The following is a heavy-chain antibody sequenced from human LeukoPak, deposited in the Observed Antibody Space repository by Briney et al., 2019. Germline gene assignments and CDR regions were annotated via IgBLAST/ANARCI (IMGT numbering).Heavy chain of an antibody. CDR2: ISSSSSYI. CDR3: ARDLATGTPYWYFHL. V-gene: IGHV3-21*01. Sequence: GGSLRLSCAASGFTFSSYSMNWVRQAPGKGLEWVSSISSSSSYIYYADSVKGRFTISRDNAKNSLYLQMNTLRAEDTAVYYCARDLATGTPYWYFHLWGRGALVTVSS. CDR1: GFTFSSYS. J-gene: IGHJ2*01. D-gene: IGHD3-9*01.